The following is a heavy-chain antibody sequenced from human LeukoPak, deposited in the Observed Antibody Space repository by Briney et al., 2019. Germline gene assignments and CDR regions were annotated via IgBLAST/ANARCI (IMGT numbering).Heavy chain of an antibody. Sequence: QPGRSLRLSCAASGFTFSSYGMHWVRQAPGKGLEWVAVIWYDGSNKYYADSVKGRFTISRDNSKNTLYLQMNSLRAEDTAVYYCARGREMATIRGYYFDYWGQGTLVTVSS. CDR3: ARGREMATIRGYYFDY. CDR1: GFTFSSYG. J-gene: IGHJ4*02. V-gene: IGHV3-33*01. D-gene: IGHD5-24*01. CDR2: IWYDGSNK.